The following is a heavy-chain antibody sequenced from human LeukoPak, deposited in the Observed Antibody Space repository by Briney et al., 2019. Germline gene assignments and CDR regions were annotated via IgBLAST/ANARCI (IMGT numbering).Heavy chain of an antibody. Sequence: TPGGSLRLSCAASGFTFSRNTMNWVRQAPGKGLEWVSPISSSSSYIYYADSVKGRFIISRDNAKNSLYLQMNSLRAEDTAVYYCARASGWYERGPDYYYYMDVWGKGTTVTVSS. V-gene: IGHV3-21*01. CDR1: GFTFSRNT. CDR2: ISSSSSYI. D-gene: IGHD6-19*01. J-gene: IGHJ6*03. CDR3: ARASGWYERGPDYYYYMDV.